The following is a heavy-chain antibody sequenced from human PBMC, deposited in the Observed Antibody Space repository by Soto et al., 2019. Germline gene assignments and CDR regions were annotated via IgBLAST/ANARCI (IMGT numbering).Heavy chain of an antibody. J-gene: IGHJ3*02. CDR2: TYYRSKWYN. CDR3: ARDDIVVVPAAMLGAFDI. CDR1: GDSVSSHSAA. D-gene: IGHD2-2*01. Sequence: PSQTLSLTCAISGDSVSSHSAAWNWIRQSPSRGLEWLGRTYYRSKWYNDYAVSVKSRITINPDTSKNQFSLQLNSVTPEDTAVYYCARDDIVVVPAAMLGAFDIWGQGTMVTVSS. V-gene: IGHV6-1*01.